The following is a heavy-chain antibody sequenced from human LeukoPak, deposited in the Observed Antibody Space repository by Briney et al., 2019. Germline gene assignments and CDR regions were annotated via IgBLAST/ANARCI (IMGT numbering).Heavy chain of an antibody. CDR1: GGSISSYY. J-gene: IGHJ4*02. CDR3: ARDSVEMATIILGDY. D-gene: IGHD5-24*01. CDR2: IYTSGST. V-gene: IGHV4-4*07. Sequence: SETLSLTCTVSGGSISSYYWSWIRQPAGKGLEWIGRIYTSGSTNYNPSLKSRATMSVDTSKNQFSLRLSSVTAADTAVYYCARDSVEMATIILGDYWGQGTLVTVSS.